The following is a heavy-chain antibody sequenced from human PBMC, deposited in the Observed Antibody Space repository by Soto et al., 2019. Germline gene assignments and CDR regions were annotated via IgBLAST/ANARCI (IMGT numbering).Heavy chain of an antibody. D-gene: IGHD3-10*01. J-gene: IGHJ4*02. CDR2: IGTAGDT. CDR1: DFNFSSYD. Sequence: WGSLGLSCAASDFNFSSYDMHWVRQATGKGLEWVSAIGTAGDTYYPGSVKGRFTISRENAKNSLYLQMNSLRAGDTAVYYCARVGRGEYFDYWGQGTKVTGSS. CDR3: ARVGRGEYFDY. V-gene: IGHV3-13*01.